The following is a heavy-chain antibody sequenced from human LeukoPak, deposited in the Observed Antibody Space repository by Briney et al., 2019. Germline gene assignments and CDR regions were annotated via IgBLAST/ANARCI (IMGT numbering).Heavy chain of an antibody. CDR3: AKDPFSSSWYWFDN. Sequence: GGSLRLSCAASGFTFSNSAMSWVRQAPGKGLEWVSSISGSGGNTYFADSVKGRFTISRDNSKNTLLLQMNSLRAEDTAVYYCAKDPFSSSWYWFDNWGQGTQVTVSS. V-gene: IGHV3-23*01. CDR2: ISGSGGNT. J-gene: IGHJ4*02. D-gene: IGHD6-13*01. CDR1: GFTFSNSA.